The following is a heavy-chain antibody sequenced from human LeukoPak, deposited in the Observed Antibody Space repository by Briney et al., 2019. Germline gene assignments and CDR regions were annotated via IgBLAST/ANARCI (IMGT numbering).Heavy chain of an antibody. J-gene: IGHJ3*02. Sequence: GGSLRLSCAASGFTFSSYAMHWVRQAPGKGLXXVAVISYDGXXXXYXXXXXXRFTISRDNSKNTLYLQMNSLRAEDTAVYYCAREFLGMGAFDIWGQGTMVTVSS. CDR1: GFTFSSYA. D-gene: IGHD7-27*01. V-gene: IGHV3-30*01. CDR3: AREFLGMGAFDI. CDR2: ISYDGXXX.